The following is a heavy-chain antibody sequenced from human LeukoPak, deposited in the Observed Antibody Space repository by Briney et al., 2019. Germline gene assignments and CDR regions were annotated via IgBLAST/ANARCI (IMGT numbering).Heavy chain of an antibody. J-gene: IGHJ4*02. CDR1: GFTLSNYG. CDR2: VSGSGGTT. V-gene: IGHV3-23*01. Sequence: GGSLRLSCTASGFTLSNYGMSWVRQAPGKGLEWVAGVSGSGGTTNYADSVKGRFTISRDNAKNTLYLQMNSLRAEDTAVYFCAKRGVVIRVILVGFHREACCFDSWGQGALVTASS. CDR3: AKRGVVIRVILVGFHREACCFDS. D-gene: IGHD3-22*01.